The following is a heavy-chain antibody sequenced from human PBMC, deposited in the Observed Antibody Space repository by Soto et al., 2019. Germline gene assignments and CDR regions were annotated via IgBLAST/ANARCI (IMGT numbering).Heavy chain of an antibody. CDR1: GYSFTSYW. J-gene: IGHJ6*02. CDR3: ARIRYYGSGSTPIYGMDV. Sequence: PRESLKISCKGSGYSFTSYWISWVRQMPGKGLEWMGRIDPSDSYTNYSPSFQGHVTISADKSISTAYLQWSSLKASDTAMYYCARIRYYGSGSTPIYGMDVWGQGTTVTVSS. CDR2: IDPSDSYT. V-gene: IGHV5-10-1*01. D-gene: IGHD3-10*01.